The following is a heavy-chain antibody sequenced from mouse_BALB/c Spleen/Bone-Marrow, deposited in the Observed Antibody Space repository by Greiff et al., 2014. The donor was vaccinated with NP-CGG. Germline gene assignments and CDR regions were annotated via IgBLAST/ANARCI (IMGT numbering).Heavy chain of an antibody. Sequence: VKLVESGPGLVAPSQSLSMTCTVSGFSLTTYDISWVRQPPGKGLEWLGVIWTGGGTNYNSAFMSRLTISKDNSKSQVFLKMNSLQTDDTAIYYCVRGYYYGSSPFDYWGQGTTLTVSS. CDR3: VRGYYYGSSPFDY. D-gene: IGHD1-1*01. CDR1: GFSLTTYD. V-gene: IGHV2-9-2*01. CDR2: IWTGGGT. J-gene: IGHJ2*01.